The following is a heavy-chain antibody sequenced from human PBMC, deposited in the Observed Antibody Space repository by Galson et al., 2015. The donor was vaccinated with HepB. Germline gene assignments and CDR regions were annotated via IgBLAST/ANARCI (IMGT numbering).Heavy chain of an antibody. CDR1: GGTFSSYA. Sequence: SVKVSCKASGGTFSSYAISWVRQAPGQGLEWMGGIIPIFGTANYAQKFQGRVTITADESTSTAYMELSSLRSDDTAVYYCARDSYYGSGSYYNGDYYYYYYMDVWGKGTTVTVSS. J-gene: IGHJ6*03. CDR2: IIPIFGTA. D-gene: IGHD3-10*01. CDR3: ARDSYYGSGSYYNGDYYYYYYMDV. V-gene: IGHV1-69*13.